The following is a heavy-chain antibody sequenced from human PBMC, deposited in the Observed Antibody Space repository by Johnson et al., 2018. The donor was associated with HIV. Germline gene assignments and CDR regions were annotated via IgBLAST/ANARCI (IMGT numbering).Heavy chain of an antibody. CDR2: ISYDGSNK. CDR1: GFTFSSYA. V-gene: IGHV3-30*04. CDR3: ARGRPITMVPRGAFDI. J-gene: IGHJ3*02. Sequence: QVRLVESGGGVVQPGRSLRLSCAASGFTFSSYAMHWVRQAPGKGLEWVAVISYDGSNKYYADSVKGRFTISRDNSKNTLYLQMNSLRAEDTAVYYCARGRPITMVPRGAFDIWGQGTMVTVSS. D-gene: IGHD3-10*01.